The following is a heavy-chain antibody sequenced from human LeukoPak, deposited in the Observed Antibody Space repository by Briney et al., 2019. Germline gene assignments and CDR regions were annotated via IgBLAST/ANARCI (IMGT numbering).Heavy chain of an antibody. J-gene: IGHJ4*02. CDR3: ARVAYCSSTSCYKMYSDY. Sequence: GGSLRLSCAASGFTFSSYAMSWVRQAPGKGLEWVSAISGSGGSTYYADSVKGRFTISRDNAKNSLYLQMNSLRAEDTAVYYCARVAYCSSTSCYKMYSDYWGQGTLVTVSS. D-gene: IGHD2-2*01. V-gene: IGHV3-23*01. CDR1: GFTFSSYA. CDR2: ISGSGGST.